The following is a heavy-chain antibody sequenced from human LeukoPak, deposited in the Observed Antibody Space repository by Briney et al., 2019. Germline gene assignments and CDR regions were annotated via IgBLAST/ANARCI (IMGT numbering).Heavy chain of an antibody. Sequence: GGSLRLSCAASGFTFSDYYMSWIRQAPGKGLEWVSAISGSGGSTYYADSVKGRFTISRDNSKNTLYLQMNSLRAEDTAVYYCASSAGRYCSGGSCYKAPGPWGQGTLVTVSS. CDR2: ISGSGGST. CDR3: ASSAGRYCSGGSCYKAPGP. V-gene: IGHV3-23*01. CDR1: GFTFSDYY. D-gene: IGHD2-15*01. J-gene: IGHJ5*02.